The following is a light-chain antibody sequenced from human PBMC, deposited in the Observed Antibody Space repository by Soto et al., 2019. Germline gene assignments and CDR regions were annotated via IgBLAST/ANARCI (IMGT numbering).Light chain of an antibody. CDR3: SSYTASTTPLYV. CDR2: EVS. CDR1: SSDVGGNTY. V-gene: IGLV2-14*01. J-gene: IGLJ1*01. Sequence: SALTQPASVSGSPGQSISMSCTGTSSDVGGNTYVSWYQQHPGKAPKLLIYEVSHRPSGVSPRFSGSKSGNTASLTISGLQVEDEADYYCSSYTASTTPLYVFGTGTKVTVL.